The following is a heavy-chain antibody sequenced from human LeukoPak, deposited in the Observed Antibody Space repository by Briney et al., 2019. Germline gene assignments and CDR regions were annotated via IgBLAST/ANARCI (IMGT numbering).Heavy chain of an antibody. J-gene: IGHJ4*02. V-gene: IGHV1-46*01. CDR3: ARDHQYGDYDGTFDY. Sequence: ASVKVSCKASGYTFTIYYMHWVRQAPGQGLEWMGIINPSVCSTSYAQKFQGRCTNTRDMSTSTVYMELSSLRSEDTAVYYCARDHQYGDYDGTFDYWGQGTLVTVSS. CDR2: INPSVCST. D-gene: IGHD4-17*01. CDR1: GYTFTIYY.